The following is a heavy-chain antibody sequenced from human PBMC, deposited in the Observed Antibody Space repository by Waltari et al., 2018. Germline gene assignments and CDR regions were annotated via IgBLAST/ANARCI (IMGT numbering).Heavy chain of an antibody. CDR3: TREVIPPAPIVVNWFDP. CDR1: GYTFTSYA. J-gene: IGHJ5*02. CDR2: INTNTWKP. D-gene: IGHD2-2*01. Sequence: QVQLVQSGSELKKPGASVKISCKASGYTFTSYAINWFRQAPGQGFELMGWINTNTWKPPYVQGCTGRFVFSLDTSVNTAYLQISSLKAEDTAIYYCTREVIPPAPIVVNWFDPWGQGTLVTVSS. V-gene: IGHV7-4-1*02.